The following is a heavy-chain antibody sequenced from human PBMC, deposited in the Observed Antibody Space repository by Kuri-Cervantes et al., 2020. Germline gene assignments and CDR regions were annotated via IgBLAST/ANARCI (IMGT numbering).Heavy chain of an antibody. CDR2: ISRSTTNT. V-gene: IGHV3-23*01. Sequence: GGSLRLSCTASGFTFNNYAMSWVRQAPGKGLEWVSSISRSTTNTHYADSVKGRFTISRDNSKNSLYLQMNSLRAEDTALYYCASTGSSSLYYYYYMDVWGKGTTVTVSS. D-gene: IGHD6-6*01. J-gene: IGHJ6*03. CDR3: ASTGSSSLYYYYYMDV. CDR1: GFTFNNYA.